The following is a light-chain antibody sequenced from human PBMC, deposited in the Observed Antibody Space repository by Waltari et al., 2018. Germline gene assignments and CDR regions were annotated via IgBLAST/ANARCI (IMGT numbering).Light chain of an antibody. CDR3: SSDTTTSSWV. Sequence: QSALTQPASVSGSPGQSITISCTGTSGDIGNYKFVSWYQQEPGRAPKLIVYDVSQRPSGGSNRFAGSKSGNTASLTISGVQAEDEADYYCSSDTTTSSWVFGGGTKLTVL. CDR2: DVS. J-gene: IGLJ3*02. CDR1: SGDIGNYKF. V-gene: IGLV2-14*01.